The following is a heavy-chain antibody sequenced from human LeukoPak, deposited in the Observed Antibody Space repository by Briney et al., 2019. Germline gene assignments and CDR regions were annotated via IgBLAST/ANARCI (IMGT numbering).Heavy chain of an antibody. CDR3: ARGYGDYAPRFFEY. V-gene: IGHV3-64*01. CDR1: GFTFSTYA. D-gene: IGHD4-17*01. J-gene: IGHJ4*02. Sequence: GSLRLSCAASGFTFSTYAMHWVRQTPGKGLEYVSAISTNGGGTYYANSVKGRFTISRDNSKNTLYLQMGSLRAEDTAVYYCARGYGDYAPRFFEYWGQGTLVTVSS. CDR2: ISTNGGGT.